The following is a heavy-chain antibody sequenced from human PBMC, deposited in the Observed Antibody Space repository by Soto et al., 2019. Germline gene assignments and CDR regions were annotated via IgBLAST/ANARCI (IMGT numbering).Heavy chain of an antibody. D-gene: IGHD2-2*01. J-gene: IGHJ6*02. Sequence: GGSLRLSCAASGFTFDDYGMSWVRQAPGKGLEWVSGINWNGGSTGYADSVKGRFTISRDNAKNSLYLQMNSLRAEDTALYYCARSGYCSSTSCYYYYGMDVWGQGTTVTVSS. V-gene: IGHV3-20*04. CDR3: ARSGYCSSTSCYYYYGMDV. CDR2: INWNGGST. CDR1: GFTFDDYG.